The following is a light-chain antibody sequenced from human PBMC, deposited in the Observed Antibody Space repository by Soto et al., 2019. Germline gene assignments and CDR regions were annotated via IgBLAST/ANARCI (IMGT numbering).Light chain of an antibody. J-gene: IGKJ5*01. Sequence: EIVLTQSPATLAFSPGERGTRSCRASQSVSSYLAWYQQKPGQAPRLLIYDASNRATGIPARFSGSGSGTDFTLTISSLEPEDFAVYYCQQRSNWPITFGQGTRLEI. V-gene: IGKV3-11*01. CDR3: QQRSNWPIT. CDR2: DAS. CDR1: QSVSSY.